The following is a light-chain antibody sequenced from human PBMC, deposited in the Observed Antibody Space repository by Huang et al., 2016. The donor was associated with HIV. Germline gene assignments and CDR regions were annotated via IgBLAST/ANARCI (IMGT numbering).Light chain of an antibody. CDR1: QSVSSN. Sequence: DIVLSQSPATLSVSPGERATLSCLASQSVSSNLAWYQQKPGQAPRRLIYGASTRANGISARFSGSGSGTDFTLTISSLQSEDFALYYCQQYNDWPPWTFGQGTKVEIK. CDR2: GAS. V-gene: IGKV3-15*01. J-gene: IGKJ1*01. CDR3: QQYNDWPPWT.